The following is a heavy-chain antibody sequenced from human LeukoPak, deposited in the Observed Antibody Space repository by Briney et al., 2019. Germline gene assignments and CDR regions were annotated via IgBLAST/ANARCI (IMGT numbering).Heavy chain of an antibody. D-gene: IGHD5-18*01. Sequence: SETLSLTCTVSGGSISSYYWSWIRQPPGKGLEWIGYIYYSGSTNYNPSLKSRVTISVDTSKNQFSLKLSSVTAADTAVYYCARQGYSYGYNYYYYGMDVWGQGTTVTVSS. J-gene: IGHJ6*02. CDR2: IYYSGST. V-gene: IGHV4-59*08. CDR1: GGSISSYY. CDR3: ARQGYSYGYNYYYYGMDV.